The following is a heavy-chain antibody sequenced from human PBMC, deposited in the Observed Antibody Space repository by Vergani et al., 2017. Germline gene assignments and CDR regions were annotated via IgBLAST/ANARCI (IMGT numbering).Heavy chain of an antibody. CDR3: ASAKTLTGGKYYFDY. CDR2: IKSKTDGGTT. J-gene: IGHJ4*02. CDR1: GFTFSNAW. V-gene: IGHV3-15*01. Sequence: EVQLVESGGGLVKPGGSLRLSCAASGFTFSNAWMSWVRQAPGKGLEWVGRIKSKTDGGTTDYAAPVKGRFTISRDDSKNTLYLQMNSLKTEDTAVYYCASAKTLTGGKYYFDYWGQGTLVTVSS. D-gene: IGHD3-16*01.